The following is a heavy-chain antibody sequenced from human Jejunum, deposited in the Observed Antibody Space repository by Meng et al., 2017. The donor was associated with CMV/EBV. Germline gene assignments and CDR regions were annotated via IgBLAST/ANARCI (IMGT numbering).Heavy chain of an antibody. J-gene: IGHJ4*02. CDR1: GFTFSSYW. Sequence: EVQLVESGGALVQPGGSLRFSCAASGFTFSSYWLHWVRQVPGKGLVWVARIDTGGSRTDYADSAKGRFTISRENVKNTLYLQMNSLRAEDTAVYYCARDLGGGSGYWGQGTLVTVSS. D-gene: IGHD3-16*01. V-gene: IGHV3-74*01. CDR2: IDTGGSRT. CDR3: ARDLGGGSGY.